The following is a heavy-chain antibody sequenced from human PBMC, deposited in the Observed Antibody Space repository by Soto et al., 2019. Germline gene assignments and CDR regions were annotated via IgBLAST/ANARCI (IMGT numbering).Heavy chain of an antibody. CDR2: TSYDGSNT. D-gene: IGHD3-16*01. Sequence: GGSLRLSCAASGFTFSSYAMHWVRQAPGKGLEWVAVTSYDGSNTYYADSVKGRFTISRDNSKNTLYLQMNSLRADDTAAYYFARSLLISRSFLDYWGQGSLVTVSS. V-gene: IGHV3-30-3*01. CDR1: GFTFSSYA. J-gene: IGHJ4*02. CDR3: ARSLLISRSFLDY.